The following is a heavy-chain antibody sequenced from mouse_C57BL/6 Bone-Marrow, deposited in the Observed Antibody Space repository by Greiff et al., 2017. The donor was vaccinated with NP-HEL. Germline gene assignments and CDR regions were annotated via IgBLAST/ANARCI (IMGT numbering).Heavy chain of an antibody. D-gene: IGHD1-1*01. J-gene: IGHJ3*01. CDR1: GFTFSSYA. V-gene: IGHV5-4*01. CDR3: ARERIYYGSSFAY. Sequence: EVMLVESGGGLVKPGGSLKLSCAASGFTFSSYAMSWVRQTPEKRLEWVATISDGGSYTYYPDNVKGRFTFSRDNAKNNLYLQMSHLKSEDTAMYYCARERIYYGSSFAYWGQGTLVTVSA. CDR2: ISDGGSYT.